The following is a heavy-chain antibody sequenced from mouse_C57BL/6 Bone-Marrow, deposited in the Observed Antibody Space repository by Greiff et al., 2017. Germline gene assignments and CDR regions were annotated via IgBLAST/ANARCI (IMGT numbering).Heavy chain of an antibody. J-gene: IGHJ2*01. Sequence: EVKVEESGGGLVQPGGSMKLSCAASGFTFSDAWMDWVRQSPEKGLEWVAEIRNKANNHATYYAESVKGKFTISRDYSKSSVYLQRNSLRAEDTGIYYCTRDGSSACDYWGQGTTLTVSS. CDR3: TRDGSSACDY. D-gene: IGHD1-1*01. CDR2: IRNKANNHAT. CDR1: GFTFSDAW. V-gene: IGHV6-6*01.